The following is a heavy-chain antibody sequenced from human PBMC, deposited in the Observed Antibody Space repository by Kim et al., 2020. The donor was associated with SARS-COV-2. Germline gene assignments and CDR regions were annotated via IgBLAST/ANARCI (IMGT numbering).Heavy chain of an antibody. D-gene: IGHD3-9*01. CDR3: TTGRVGGRNTGSNVLRYFDWFQAEKKYYYYGMDV. Sequence: GGSLRLSCAASGFTFSNAWMSWVRQAPGKGLECVGRIKSKTDGGTTDYAAPVKGRFTISRDDSKNTLYLQMNSLKTEDTAVYYCTTGRVGGRNTGSNVLRYFDWFQAEKKYYYYGMDVWGQGTTVTVSS. V-gene: IGHV3-15*01. CDR2: IKSKTDGGTT. J-gene: IGHJ6*02. CDR1: GFTFSNAW.